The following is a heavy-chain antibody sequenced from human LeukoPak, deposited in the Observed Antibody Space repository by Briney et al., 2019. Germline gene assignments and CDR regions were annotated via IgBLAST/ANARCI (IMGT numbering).Heavy chain of an antibody. CDR1: GFIFEDNG. V-gene: IGHV3-20*04. CDR3: ATHSYYYGSGSYPHYLDY. Sequence: GGSLRLSCAASGFIFEDNGMSWVRQAPGKGLEWVSGINWNGETTGYVDSVKGRITISRDNAKNSLYLQMNSLKAEDTALYYCATHSYYYGSGSYPHYLDYWGQGALVTVSS. J-gene: IGHJ4*02. CDR2: INWNGETT. D-gene: IGHD3-10*01.